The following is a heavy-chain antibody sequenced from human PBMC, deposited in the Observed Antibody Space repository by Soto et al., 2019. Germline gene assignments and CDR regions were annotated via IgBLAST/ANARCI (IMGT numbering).Heavy chain of an antibody. CDR3: ARGPGYCTNGVCSNWFDP. CDR2: ISYDGSNK. Sequence: GGSLRLSCAASGFTFSSYGMHWVRQAPGKGLEWVAVISYDGSNKYYADSVKGRFTISRDNSKNTLYLQMNSLRAEDTAVYYCARGPGYCTNGVCSNWFDPWGQGTLVTVSS. V-gene: IGHV3-30*03. D-gene: IGHD2-8*01. CDR1: GFTFSSYG. J-gene: IGHJ5*02.